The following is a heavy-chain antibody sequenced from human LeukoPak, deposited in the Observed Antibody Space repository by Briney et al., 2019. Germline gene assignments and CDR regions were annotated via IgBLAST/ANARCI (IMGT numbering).Heavy chain of an antibody. Sequence: GGSLRLSCAASGFTFSTYSMNWVRQAPGKGLEWVSYISNSSSTMYYADSVRGGFTTSTDTAKNTLYLQMYSLRDENTAVYLSARERYYGDYPDYWGQGTLVTVSS. V-gene: IGHV3-48*02. CDR3: ARERYYGDYPDY. J-gene: IGHJ4*02. CDR2: ISNSSSTM. CDR1: GFTFSTYS. D-gene: IGHD4-17*01.